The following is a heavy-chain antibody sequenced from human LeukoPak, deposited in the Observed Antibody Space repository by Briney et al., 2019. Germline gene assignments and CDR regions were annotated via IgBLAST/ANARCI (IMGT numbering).Heavy chain of an antibody. V-gene: IGHV4-38-2*02. CDR1: GYSISSGYY. J-gene: IGHJ4*02. CDR2: ICHSGST. D-gene: IGHD3-10*01. Sequence: PSETLSLTCTVSGYSISSGYYWGWIRQPPGKGLEWIGSICHSGSTYYNPSLKSRVTISVDTSKNQFSLKLSSVTAADTAVYYCANYMVRGVINYWGQGTLVTVSS. CDR3: ANYMVRGVINY.